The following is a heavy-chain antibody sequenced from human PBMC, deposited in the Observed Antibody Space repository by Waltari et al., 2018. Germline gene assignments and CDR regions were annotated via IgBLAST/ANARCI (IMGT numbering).Heavy chain of an antibody. CDR1: GGSIYNYF. V-gene: IGHV4-59*08. CDR2: LRHTGIT. D-gene: IGHD1-20*01. Sequence: QVQLQESGPGLVKPSETLSLTCCVSGGSIYNYFWNWIRQPPGKGLQWIGYLRHTGITKSNPSLTRRGTMAVYTSKSQISLRLTSVSATDTAVYFCARWDSPGRYFGDWGQGTPVTVSS. CDR3: ARWDSPGRYFGD. J-gene: IGHJ4*02.